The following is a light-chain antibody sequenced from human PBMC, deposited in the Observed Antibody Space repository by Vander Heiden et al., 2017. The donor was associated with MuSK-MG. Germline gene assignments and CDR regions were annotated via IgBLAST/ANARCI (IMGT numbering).Light chain of an antibody. Sequence: QSVLTQPPSASGTPGQRVSNSCSGSSSNIGSNTVNWYQPLPGPAPKLLIYSNNQRPSGLPDRFSGSKSGTSASLAIRGLQSEDEADYYCAAWDDSLNGPVFGGGTKLTVL. CDR1: SSNIGSNT. V-gene: IGLV1-44*01. J-gene: IGLJ3*02. CDR3: AAWDDSLNGPV. CDR2: SNN.